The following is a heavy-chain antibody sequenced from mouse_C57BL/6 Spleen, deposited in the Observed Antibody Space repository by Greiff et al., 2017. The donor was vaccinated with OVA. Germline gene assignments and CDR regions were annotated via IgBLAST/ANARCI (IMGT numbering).Heavy chain of an antibody. CDR1: GFTFNTYA. J-gene: IGHJ4*01. V-gene: IGHV10-3*01. Sequence: EVMLVESGGGLVQPKGSLKLSCAASGFTFNTYAMHWVRQAPGKGLEWVARIRSKSSNNETYYADSVKDRFTISRDDSQSMLYLQMNNLKTEDTAMYYCVRDGPVYYAMYYWGQGTSVTVSS. CDR2: IRSKSSNNET. CDR3: VRDGPVYYAMYY.